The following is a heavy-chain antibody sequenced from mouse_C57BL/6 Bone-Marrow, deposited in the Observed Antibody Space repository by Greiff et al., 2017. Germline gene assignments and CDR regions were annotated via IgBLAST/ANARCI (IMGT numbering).Heavy chain of an antibody. V-gene: IGHV1-54*01. D-gene: IGHD4-1*01. Sequence: QVQLKQSGAELVRPGTSVKVSCKASGYAFTNYLIEWVKQRPGQGLEWIGVLNPGSGGTNYNEKFKGKATLTAYKSSSTAYMQLSSLTSEDSAVYFCARSLTGTDAYWGQGTLVTVSA. CDR2: LNPGSGGT. J-gene: IGHJ3*01. CDR3: ARSLTGTDAY. CDR1: GYAFTNYL.